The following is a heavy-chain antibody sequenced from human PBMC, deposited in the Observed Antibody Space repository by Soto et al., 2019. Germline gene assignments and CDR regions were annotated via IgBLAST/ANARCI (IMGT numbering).Heavy chain of an antibody. CDR1: GYTFTSYY. CDR2: INPSGGST. V-gene: IGHV1-46*01. D-gene: IGHD3-10*01. Sequence: ASVKVSCKASGYTFTSYYMHWVRQAPGQGLEWMGIINPSGGSTSYAQKFQGRVTMTRDTSTSTVYMELSSLRSEDTAVYYCAGTSGSGILVGYYGMDVWGQGTTVTVS. J-gene: IGHJ6*02. CDR3: AGTSGSGILVGYYGMDV.